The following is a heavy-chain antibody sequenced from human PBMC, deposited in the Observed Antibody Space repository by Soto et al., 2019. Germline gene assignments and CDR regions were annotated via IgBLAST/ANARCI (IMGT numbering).Heavy chain of an antibody. Sequence: SGCSITRRKHYWGWVRQPPGKGLEWVASIHHTGTTYYNPSLRSRITMSIDTSNNRFSLSLTSVTAADRATYLCSTPSYSDHSSGYHDSWGPRTLVTVSS. CDR2: IHHTGTT. CDR1: GCSITRRKHY. V-gene: IGHV4-39*01. J-gene: IGHJ4*02. CDR3: STPSYSDHSSGYHDS. D-gene: IGHD3-22*01.